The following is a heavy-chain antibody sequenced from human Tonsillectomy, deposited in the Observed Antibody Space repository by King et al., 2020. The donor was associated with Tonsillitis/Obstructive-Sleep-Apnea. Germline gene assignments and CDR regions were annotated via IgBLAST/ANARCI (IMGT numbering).Heavy chain of an antibody. CDR3: TSDEFGQQVGRPFFDY. J-gene: IGHJ4*02. CDR1: GFTFGDYA. CDR2: IRSKAFGGTP. Sequence: VQLVESGGGLVKPGRSLRLSCTASGFTFGDYAMSWFRQAPGKGLEWVGFIRSKAFGGTPEYAASVKGRFTISRDDYKSIAYLQMNSLKTEDTAVYYCTSDEFGQQVGRPFFDYWGQGTLVTVSS. V-gene: IGHV3-49*05. D-gene: IGHD6-13*01.